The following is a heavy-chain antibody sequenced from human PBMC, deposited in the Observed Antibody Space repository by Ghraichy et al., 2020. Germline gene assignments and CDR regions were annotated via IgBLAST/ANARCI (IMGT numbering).Heavy chain of an antibody. CDR1: GYTFTSYY. CDR2: INPSGGST. J-gene: IGHJ2*01. CDR3: AIDYYDSSQYWYFDL. V-gene: IGHV1-46*01. D-gene: IGHD3-22*01. Sequence: ASVKVSCKASGYTFTSYYMHWVRQAPGQGLEWMGIINPSGGSTSYAQKFQGRVTMTRDTSTSTVYMELSSLRSEDTAVYYCAIDYYDSSQYWYFDLWGRGTLVTVSS.